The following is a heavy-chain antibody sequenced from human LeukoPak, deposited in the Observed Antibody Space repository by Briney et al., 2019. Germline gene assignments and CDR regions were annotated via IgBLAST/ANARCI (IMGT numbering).Heavy chain of an antibody. J-gene: IGHJ5*02. CDR2: IYYSGST. CDR1: GGSISSGGYS. V-gene: IGHV4-61*08. Sequence: SETLSLTCAVSGGSISSGGYSWTWLRQPPGKGLEWIGYIYYSGSTKYNPSLKSRVTISEDMSKNQFSLKLSSVTAADTAVYYCARDLSAWFDPWGQGTLVTVSS. CDR3: ARDLSAWFDP.